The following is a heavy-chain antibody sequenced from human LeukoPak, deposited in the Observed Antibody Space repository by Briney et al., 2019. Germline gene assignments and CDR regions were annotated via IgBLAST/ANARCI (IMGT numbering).Heavy chain of an antibody. CDR1: GGTFSSYA. CDR2: IIPILGIA. J-gene: IGHJ4*02. CDR3: ARGLKRSGYWVY. D-gene: IGHD3-3*01. V-gene: IGHV1-69*04. Sequence: ASVKVSCKASGGTFSSYAISWVRQAPGQGLEWMGRIIPILGIANYAQRFQGRVTITADKSTSTAYMELSSLRSEDTAVYYCARGLKRSGYWVYWGQGTLVTASS.